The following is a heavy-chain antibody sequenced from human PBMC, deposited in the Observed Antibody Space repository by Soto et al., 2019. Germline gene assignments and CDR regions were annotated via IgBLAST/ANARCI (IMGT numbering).Heavy chain of an antibody. CDR2: IYYSGST. V-gene: IGHV4-31*03. CDR1: GGSISSGGYY. Sequence: SETLSLTCTVSGGSISSGGYYWSWIRQHPGKGLEWIGYIYYSGSTYYNPSLKSRVTISVDTSKNQFSLKLSSVTAADTAVYYCARTYRIAAAGMTPHNCFDPWGQGTLVTVS. D-gene: IGHD6-13*01. J-gene: IGHJ5*02. CDR3: ARTYRIAAAGMTPHNCFDP.